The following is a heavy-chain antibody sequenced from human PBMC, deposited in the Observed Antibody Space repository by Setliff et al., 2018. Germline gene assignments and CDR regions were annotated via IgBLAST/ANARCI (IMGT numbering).Heavy chain of an antibody. CDR3: AKDPGDSSGSFEY. J-gene: IGHJ4*02. Sequence: PGGSLRLSCAASGFTFSGSAMHWVRQSPGKGLEWVAVIWYDGSQKYHADSVKGRFTVSRDNSKNTLYLQMNSLRAEDTAVYYCAKDPGDSSGSFEYWGQGTLVTVSS. CDR1: GFTFSGSA. V-gene: IGHV3-33*03. CDR2: IWYDGSQK. D-gene: IGHD3-22*01.